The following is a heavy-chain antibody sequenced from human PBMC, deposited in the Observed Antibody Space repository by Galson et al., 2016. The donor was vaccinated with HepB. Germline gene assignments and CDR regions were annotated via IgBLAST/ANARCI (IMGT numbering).Heavy chain of an antibody. CDR1: GYSFISYW. V-gene: IGHV5-51*03. CDR2: IYPGDSDT. J-gene: IGHJ4*02. D-gene: IGHD5-12*01. CDR3: ARGQDGGYAPDY. Sequence: QSGAEVKKPGESLRISCKGSGYSFISYWIAWVRQMPGKGLEWMGVIYPGDSDTTYSPSFQGQVTISADKSISTAYVRWSSLKASDSAMYYCARGQDGGYAPDYWGQGTLVTVSS.